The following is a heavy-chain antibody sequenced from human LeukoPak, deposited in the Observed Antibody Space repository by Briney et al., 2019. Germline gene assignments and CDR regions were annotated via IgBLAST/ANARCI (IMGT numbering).Heavy chain of an antibody. CDR2: IHYTGST. CDR3: ARMPVPIHDAFDI. J-gene: IGHJ3*02. Sequence: SETLSLTCTVSGGSISSYYWSWIRQSPGKGLECIGYIHYTGSTNCNPSLKSRVTTSVETSKNQFSLKLKSVTAADTAVYFCARMPVPIHDAFDIWGQGTAVMVSS. D-gene: IGHD2-2*01. V-gene: IGHV4-59*01. CDR1: GGSISSYY.